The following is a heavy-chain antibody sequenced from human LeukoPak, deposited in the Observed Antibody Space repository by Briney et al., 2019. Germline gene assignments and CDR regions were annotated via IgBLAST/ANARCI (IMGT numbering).Heavy chain of an antibody. CDR2: IYPGDSDT. CDR1: GASFTNYW. CDR3: ARGGKLNYYDSSGYYYGSGEFDY. J-gene: IGHJ4*02. V-gene: IGHV5-51*01. D-gene: IGHD3-22*01. Sequence: GESLKISCKGSGASFTNYWIGWVRQMPGKGLEWMGIIYPGDSDTRYSPSFQGQVTISADKSISTAYLQWSSLKASDTAMYYCARGGKLNYYDSSGYYYGSGEFDYWGQGTLVTVSS.